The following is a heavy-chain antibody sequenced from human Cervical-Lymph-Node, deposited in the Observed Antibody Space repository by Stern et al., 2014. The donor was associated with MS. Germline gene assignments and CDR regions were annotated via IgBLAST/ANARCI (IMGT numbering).Heavy chain of an antibody. J-gene: IGHJ5*02. D-gene: IGHD6-6*01. V-gene: IGHV3-30*03. CDR1: GFAFGSFP. CDR2: IAYDGRQL. Sequence: QDQLVQSGGGAVQPGRSLRVSCTVSGFAFGSFPMHWVRQAPALGPEWVAVIAYDGRQLQYADSVKGRFTVSRDNSKNSLYLQMDSLRPEDTSLYYCAREYTGSSYPRLFDLWGHGTLVTVSS. CDR3: AREYTGSSYPRLFDL.